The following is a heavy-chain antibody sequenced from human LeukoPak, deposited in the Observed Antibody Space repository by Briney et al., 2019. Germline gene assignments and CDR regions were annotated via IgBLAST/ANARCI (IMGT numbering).Heavy chain of an antibody. D-gene: IGHD6-6*01. Sequence: GGSLRLSCAASGFTFSSYEMNWVRQAPGKGLERVSYISSSGSTIYYADSVKGRFTISRDNAKNSLYLQMNSLRAEDTAVYYCASAGYSSSPGDYWGQGTLVTVSS. CDR2: ISSSGSTI. J-gene: IGHJ4*02. CDR3: ASAGYSSSPGDY. CDR1: GFTFSSYE. V-gene: IGHV3-48*03.